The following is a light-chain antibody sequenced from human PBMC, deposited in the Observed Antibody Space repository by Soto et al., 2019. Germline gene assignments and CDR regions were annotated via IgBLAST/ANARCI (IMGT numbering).Light chain of an antibody. Sequence: NLLTQSPGTLSFSPGETATLFCRASQEVRSNYIAWYQHKPGQAPSLLIHGTSTRATGIPDRFSGGGSGTDVSLTISRLEPEDSAIYYRQQYSNSPWPFGQGTKVEIK. CDR3: QQYSNSPWP. J-gene: IGKJ1*01. CDR1: QEVRSNY. V-gene: IGKV3-20*01. CDR2: GTS.